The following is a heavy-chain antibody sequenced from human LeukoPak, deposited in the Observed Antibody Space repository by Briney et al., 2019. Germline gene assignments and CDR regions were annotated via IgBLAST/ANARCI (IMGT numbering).Heavy chain of an antibody. V-gene: IGHV3-11*04. J-gene: IGHJ4*02. CDR2: ISESGTII. CDR1: GFTFSGYY. Sequence: GGSLRLSCVASGFTFSGYYMSWIRQAPGKGLEWVSHISESGTIIYNADSVKGRFIISRDNAKSSLYLQMNSPRTEDTAVYYCARDVPASGWSLGYWGQGTLVTVSS. D-gene: IGHD6-19*01. CDR3: ARDVPASGWSLGY.